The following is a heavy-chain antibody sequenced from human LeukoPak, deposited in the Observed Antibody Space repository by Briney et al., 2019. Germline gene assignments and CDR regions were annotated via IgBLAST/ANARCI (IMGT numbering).Heavy chain of an antibody. D-gene: IGHD6-13*01. CDR2: IRYDGSNK. J-gene: IGHJ4*02. V-gene: IGHV3-30*02. Sequence: GGSLRLSCAASGFTFSSYGMYWVCQAPGKGLEWVAFIRYDGSNKYYADSVKGRFTISRDNSKNTLYLQMDSLRADDTAVYFCARDSIRQQLYYFDYWGRGTLVTVS. CDR3: ARDSIRQQLYYFDY. CDR1: GFTFSSYG.